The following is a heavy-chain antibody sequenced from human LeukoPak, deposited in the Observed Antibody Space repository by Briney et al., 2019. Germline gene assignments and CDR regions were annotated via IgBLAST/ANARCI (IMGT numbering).Heavy chain of an antibody. CDR2: ISYDGSNK. Sequence: PGGSLRLSCAASGFTFSSFGMHWVRQAPGKGLEWVAIISYDGSNKYYADSVKGRFTISRDNSKNTLYLQMNSLRAEDTAVFYCAAGYGYLASWGQGTLVTVSS. V-gene: IGHV3-30*03. J-gene: IGHJ4*02. D-gene: IGHD5-18*01. CDR3: AAGYGYLAS. CDR1: GFTFSSFG.